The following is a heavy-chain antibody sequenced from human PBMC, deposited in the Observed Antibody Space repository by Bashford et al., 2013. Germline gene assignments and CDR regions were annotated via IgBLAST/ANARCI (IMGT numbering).Heavy chain of an antibody. CDR3: VRDLDNSNGFLPYAMDV. D-gene: IGHD3-22*01. V-gene: IGHV1-2*02. CDR1: GHTFTGYF. CDR2: INPKSGGT. J-gene: IGHJ6*02. Sequence: VASVKVSCKGSGHTFTGYFMHWVRQAPGQGPEWMGWINPKSGGTNYAQKFQGRVTMTRDTSISTAYMEMSGLRSDDTAVYYCVRDLDNSNGFLPYAMDVWGPGTTVTVSS.